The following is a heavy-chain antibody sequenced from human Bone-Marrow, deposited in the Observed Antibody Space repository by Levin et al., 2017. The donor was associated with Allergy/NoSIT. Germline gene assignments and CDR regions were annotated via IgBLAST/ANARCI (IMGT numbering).Heavy chain of an antibody. Sequence: AGGSLRLSCTASGFTFSNYAMHWVRQAAGKGLEWVAVITFDGSKKYYSDSVKGRFTISRDSSKNTLYLQLSGLRTEDTAVYYCAKVRGYSYGYADWYFDLWGRGTLVAVSS. CDR1: GFTFSNYA. CDR3: AKVRGYSYGYADWYFDL. D-gene: IGHD5-18*01. CDR2: ITFDGSKK. V-gene: IGHV3-30*04. J-gene: IGHJ2*01.